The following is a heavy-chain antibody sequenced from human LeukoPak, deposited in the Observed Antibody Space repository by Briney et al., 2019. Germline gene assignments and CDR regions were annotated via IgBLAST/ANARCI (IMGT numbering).Heavy chain of an antibody. D-gene: IGHD3-22*01. J-gene: IGHJ3*02. CDR2: INHSGST. CDR1: GGSFSSYF. Sequence: SETLSLTCAVSGGSFSSYFWSYIRQPPGKGLEWIGEINHSGSTNYNPSLKSRVTISIDTSKNQFSLKLSSVTAADTAVYYCARQYYSDSSGYHDAFHIWGQGTMVTVSS. V-gene: IGHV4-34*01. CDR3: ARQYYSDSSGYHDAFHI.